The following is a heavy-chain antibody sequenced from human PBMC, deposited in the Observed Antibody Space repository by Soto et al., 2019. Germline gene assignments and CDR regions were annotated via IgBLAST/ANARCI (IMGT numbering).Heavy chain of an antibody. J-gene: IGHJ4*02. CDR2: IIPIFGTA. D-gene: IGHD3-16*01. V-gene: IGHV1-69*01. CDR3: ARDRRRGGGDYYFDY. CDR1: GGTFSSYA. Sequence: QVQLVQSGAEVKKPGSSVKVSCKASGGTFSSYAISWVRQAPGQGLEWMGGIIPIFGTANYAQKFQGRVTIPADESTSTAYMELSSLRSEDTAVYYCARDRRRGGGDYYFDYWGQGTLVTVSS.